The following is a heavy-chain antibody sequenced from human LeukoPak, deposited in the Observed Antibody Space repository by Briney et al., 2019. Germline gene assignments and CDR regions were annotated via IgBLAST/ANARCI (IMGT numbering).Heavy chain of an antibody. D-gene: IGHD6-13*01. V-gene: IGHV3-21*01. CDR2: TSSSSSYI. CDR3: AREGRAAGGDY. CDR1: GFTFSSYS. J-gene: IGHJ4*02. Sequence: GGSLRLSCAASGFTFSSYSMNWVRQAPGKGLEWVSSTSSSSSYIYYADSVKGRFTISRDNAKNSLYLQMNSLRAEDTAVYYCAREGRAAGGDYWGQGTLVTVSS.